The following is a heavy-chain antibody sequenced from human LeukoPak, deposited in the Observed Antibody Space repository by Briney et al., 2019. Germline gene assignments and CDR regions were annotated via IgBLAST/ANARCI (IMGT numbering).Heavy chain of an antibody. J-gene: IGHJ4*02. D-gene: IGHD3-22*01. V-gene: IGHV3-11*04. CDR1: GFPFTRFY. CDR2: IGLSGSPL. Sequence: PGGSLRLSCAVSGFPFTRFYMSWLRQAPGKGLEWISYIGLSGSPLDYADSVRGRFTISRDNAKNSLYLDMNSLRAEDTAVYYCARKDFSSGSFSYWGQGTLVTVSS. CDR3: ARKDFSSGSFSY.